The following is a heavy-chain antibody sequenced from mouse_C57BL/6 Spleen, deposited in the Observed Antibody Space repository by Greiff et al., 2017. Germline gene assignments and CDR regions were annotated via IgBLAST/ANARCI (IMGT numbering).Heavy chain of an antibody. V-gene: IGHV1-42*01. D-gene: IGHD1-1*01. CDR2: INPSTGGT. Sequence: VQLKESGPELVKPGASVKISCKASGYSFTGYYMNWVKQSPEKSLEWIGEINPSTGGTTYNQKFKAKATLTVDKSSSTAYMQLKSLTSEDSAVYYCARSSYFDDWGQGTTLTVSS. J-gene: IGHJ2*01. CDR1: GYSFTGYY. CDR3: ARSSYFDD.